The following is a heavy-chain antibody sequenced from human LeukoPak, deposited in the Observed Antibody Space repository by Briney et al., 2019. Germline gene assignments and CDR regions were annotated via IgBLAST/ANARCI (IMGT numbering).Heavy chain of an antibody. Sequence: GGSLRLSCAASGFTFSIYWMSWVRQAPGKGLEWVANIKHDGSEIHYVDSVKGRFTISRDNAKNSLYLQMNSLSAEDSAVYYCARLTIVGATTIDYWGQGTLVTVSS. CDR1: GFTFSIYW. D-gene: IGHD1-26*01. CDR2: IKHDGSEI. CDR3: ARLTIVGATTIDY. J-gene: IGHJ4*02. V-gene: IGHV3-7*02.